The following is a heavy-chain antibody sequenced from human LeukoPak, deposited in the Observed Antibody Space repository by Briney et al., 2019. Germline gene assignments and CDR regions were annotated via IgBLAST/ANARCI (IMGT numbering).Heavy chain of an antibody. CDR3: AGTYYDSSGYIFDY. CDR1: GYSISSGYY. J-gene: IGHJ4*02. CDR2: IYHSGST. V-gene: IGHV4-38-2*01. D-gene: IGHD3-22*01. Sequence: SSETLSLTCAVSGYSISSGYYWGWIRQPPGKGLEWIGSIYHSGSTYYNPSLKSRVTISVDTSENQFSLKLSSVTAADTAVYYCAGTYYDSSGYIFDYWGQGTLVTVSS.